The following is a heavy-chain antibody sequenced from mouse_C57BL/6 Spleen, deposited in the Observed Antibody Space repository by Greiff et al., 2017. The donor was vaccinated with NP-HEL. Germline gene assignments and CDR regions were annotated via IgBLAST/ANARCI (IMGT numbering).Heavy chain of an antibody. Sequence: DVKLVESGGGLVQPGGSMKLSCVASGFTFSNYWMNWVRQSPEKGLEWVAQIRLKSDNYATHYAESVKGRFTISRDDSKSSVYLQMNNLRAEDTGIYYCTGPLYYYGSRYFDVWGTGTTVTVSS. CDR1: GFTFSNYW. J-gene: IGHJ1*03. CDR2: IRLKSDNYAT. V-gene: IGHV6-3*01. CDR3: TGPLYYYGSRYFDV. D-gene: IGHD1-1*01.